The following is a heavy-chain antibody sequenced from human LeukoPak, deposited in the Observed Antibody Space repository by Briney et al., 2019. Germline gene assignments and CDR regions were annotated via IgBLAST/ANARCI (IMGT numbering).Heavy chain of an antibody. V-gene: IGHV4-39*07. CDR2: LNESGRP. D-gene: IGHD2-15*01. J-gene: IGHJ6*03. CDR1: GGSIRSGDHH. Sequence: SEALSLTCSVSGGSIRSGDHHWAWVRQPPGKGLEFIGSLNESGRPYYNRPLKSRVSISGDTSGKQFSLNLTSVTAADTAVYFCARDLGGYPFFMDVWGRGTTVIVSS. CDR3: ARDLGGYPFFMDV.